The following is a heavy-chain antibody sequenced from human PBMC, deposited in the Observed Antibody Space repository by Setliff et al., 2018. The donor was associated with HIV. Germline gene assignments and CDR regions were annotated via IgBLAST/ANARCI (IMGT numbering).Heavy chain of an antibody. D-gene: IGHD2-15*01. CDR3: ARPTNGYCSGGTCPDTFDI. Sequence: SVKVSCKASGGTFSTNAVSWVRQAPGQGLEWMGGIIPLLGKANYAQRFQGRLTITADESTRTAYMELSSLTSEDTAVYYCARPTNGYCSGGTCPDTFDIWGQGTLVTVSS. CDR1: GGTFSTNA. J-gene: IGHJ3*02. CDR2: IIPLLGKA. V-gene: IGHV1-69*10.